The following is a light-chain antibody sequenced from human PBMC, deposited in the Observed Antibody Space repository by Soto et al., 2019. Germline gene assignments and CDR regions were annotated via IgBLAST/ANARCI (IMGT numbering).Light chain of an antibody. V-gene: IGKV1-33*01. CDR2: DAS. J-gene: IGKJ2*01. Sequence: DIQMTQSPSSLSASVGDRVTITCQASQDISNYLNWYQQKPGKAPKLLIYDASNLETGVPSRFSGSGSGTDFTFTISSLQPADIATYYCQQYDNLPYTFGQETKLEIK. CDR3: QQYDNLPYT. CDR1: QDISNY.